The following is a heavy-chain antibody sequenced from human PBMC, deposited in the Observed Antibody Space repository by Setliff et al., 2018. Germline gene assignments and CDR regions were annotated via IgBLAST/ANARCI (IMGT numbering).Heavy chain of an antibody. Sequence: GASVKVSCKASGYTFTSSGISWVRQAPGQGLEWMGWISAYNGYIVYAQKLQGRVTMTTDTSTSTAYMELRSLRSDDTAVYYCARDRKEVVISPSHAAFDIWGQGTMVTVSS. D-gene: IGHD3-22*01. CDR1: GYTFTSSG. V-gene: IGHV1-18*01. J-gene: IGHJ3*02. CDR2: ISAYNGYI. CDR3: ARDRKEVVISPSHAAFDI.